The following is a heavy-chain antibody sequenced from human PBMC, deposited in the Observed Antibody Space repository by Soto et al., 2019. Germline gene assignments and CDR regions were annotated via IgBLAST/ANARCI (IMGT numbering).Heavy chain of an antibody. CDR3: ARESRLNSYGYWHYYCGMDV. D-gene: IGHD5-18*01. V-gene: IGHV4-31*03. CDR1: GGSISSGGYY. J-gene: IGHJ6*02. Sequence: NPSETLSLTCPVSGGSISSGGYYWSWIRQHPGKGLEWIGYIYYSGSTYYNPSLKSRVTISVDTSKNQFSLKLSSVPAADTAVYHWARESRLNSYGYWHYYCGMDVWGQGTTVT. CDR2: IYYSGST.